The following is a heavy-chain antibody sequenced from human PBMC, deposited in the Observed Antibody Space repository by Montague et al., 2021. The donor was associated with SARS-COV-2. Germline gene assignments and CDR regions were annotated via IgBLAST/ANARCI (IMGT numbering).Heavy chain of an antibody. J-gene: IGHJ4*01. D-gene: IGHD3-16*01. CDR1: GVSVTDYY. CDR2: VLYNKGT. V-gene: IGHV4-59*08. CDR3: VIHPHYDGLDGSPDF. Sequence: SETLSLTCTVSGVSVTDYYWSWIRQPPGKGLEWVGDVLYNKGTNFNPSLKSRVAISVDTSKNQFSLRLTSVTAADTAFYYCVIHPHYDGLDGSPDFWDQGTLVTVSS.